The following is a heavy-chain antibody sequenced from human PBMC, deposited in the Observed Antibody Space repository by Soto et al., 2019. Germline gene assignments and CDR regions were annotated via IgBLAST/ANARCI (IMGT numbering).Heavy chain of an antibody. Sequence: GGTLRLSCAASRFSLNNYAMTWVRQAPGKGLDWVSSLTGDGRTFYAGSVKGRFTISRDNSKNTLYLQMDSLRAEDTAIYYCAKTRVSGNIDMFFDSCDRGTVVTVSS. CDR3: AKTRVSGNIDMFFDS. J-gene: IGHJ4*02. CDR1: RFSLNNYA. V-gene: IGHV3-23*01. D-gene: IGHD1-26*01. CDR2: LTGDGRT.